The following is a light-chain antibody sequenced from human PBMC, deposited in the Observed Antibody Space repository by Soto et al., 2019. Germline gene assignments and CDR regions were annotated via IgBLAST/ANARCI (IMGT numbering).Light chain of an antibody. CDR2: GNS. V-gene: IGLV1-40*01. J-gene: IGLJ3*02. CDR3: QSTDSSLSGAV. CDR1: SSNIGASYA. Sequence: QSVLTQPPSVSGAPGQRVTISCTGSSSNIGASYAVHWYQQLPGTAPKLLIYGNSNRPSGVPDRFSGSKSGTSASLAITGLQAEDEADYYCQSTDSSLSGAVFGGGTTLTVL.